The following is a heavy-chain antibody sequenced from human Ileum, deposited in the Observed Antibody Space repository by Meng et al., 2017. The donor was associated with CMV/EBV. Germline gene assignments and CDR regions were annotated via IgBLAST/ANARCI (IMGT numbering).Heavy chain of an antibody. Sequence: QLQESGPSLLQPSETLSLTCTVTGGSLTIYYWTWIRQPAGKGLEWIGRIHPTGTTDDNPSLRSRVSMSLDKSKNQFSLKLTSVTAADTAVYYCARAAARGVPVDLWGQGTLVTVSS. J-gene: IGHJ5*02. V-gene: IGHV4-4*07. CDR3: ARAAARGVPVDL. CDR1: GGSLTIYY. D-gene: IGHD3-10*01. CDR2: IHPTGTT.